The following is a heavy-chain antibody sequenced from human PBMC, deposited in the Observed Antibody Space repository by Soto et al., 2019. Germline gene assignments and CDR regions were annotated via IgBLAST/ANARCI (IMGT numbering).Heavy chain of an antibody. CDR1: GGSISSGDYY. CDR3: AKRRYCGSAGCRAFDY. Sequence: SETLSLTCTVSGGSISSGDYYWNWIRQHPGKGLEWIGYIYHRGSTKYNPSLKNRVTISVDTSKNQISLKLSSLSAADTAVYYCAKRRYCGSAGCRAFDYWGQGTLVTVSS. D-gene: IGHD2-2*01. V-gene: IGHV4-31*03. J-gene: IGHJ4*02. CDR2: IYHRGST.